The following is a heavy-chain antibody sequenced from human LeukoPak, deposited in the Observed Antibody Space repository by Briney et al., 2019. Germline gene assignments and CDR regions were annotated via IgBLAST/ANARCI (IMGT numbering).Heavy chain of an antibody. Sequence: GGSLRLSCAASGFTFSSYEMNRVRQAPGKGLEWVSYTSTSGATIYYADSVKGRFTISRDNAKNSLYLQMNNLRAEDTAVYYCARRVRLPDYYGSGGKGYYGMDVWGKGTTVTVSS. CDR1: GFTFSSYE. CDR3: ARRVRLPDYYGSGGKGYYGMDV. D-gene: IGHD3-10*01. V-gene: IGHV3-48*03. CDR2: TSTSGATI. J-gene: IGHJ6*04.